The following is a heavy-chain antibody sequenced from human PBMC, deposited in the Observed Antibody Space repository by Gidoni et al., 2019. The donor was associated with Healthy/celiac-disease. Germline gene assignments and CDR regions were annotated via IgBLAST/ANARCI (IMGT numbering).Heavy chain of an antibody. V-gene: IGHV2-70*15. CDR1: GFSLSTSGMC. CDR3: ARIRGGVGATNYGMDV. D-gene: IGHD1-26*01. J-gene: IGHJ6*02. CDR2: IDWDDDK. Sequence: QVTLRESGPALVKPTQTLTLTCTFSGFSLSTSGMCVSWIRQPPGKALEWLARIDWDDDKYYSTSLKTRLTISKDTSKNQVVLTMTNMDPVDTATYYCARIRGGVGATNYGMDVWGQGTTVTVSS.